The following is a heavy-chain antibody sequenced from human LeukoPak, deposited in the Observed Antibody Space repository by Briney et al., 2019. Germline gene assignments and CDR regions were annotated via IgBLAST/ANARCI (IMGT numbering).Heavy chain of an antibody. D-gene: IGHD3-10*01. J-gene: IGHJ4*02. Sequence: ASVKVSCKASGYTFTSYGISWVRQAPGQGLEWMGWISAYNGNTNYAQKLQGRVTMTTDTSTSTVYMELSSLRSEDTAVYYCARAGSLWFGELDYWGQGTLVTVSS. CDR2: ISAYNGNT. CDR1: GYTFTSYG. V-gene: IGHV1-18*01. CDR3: ARAGSLWFGELDY.